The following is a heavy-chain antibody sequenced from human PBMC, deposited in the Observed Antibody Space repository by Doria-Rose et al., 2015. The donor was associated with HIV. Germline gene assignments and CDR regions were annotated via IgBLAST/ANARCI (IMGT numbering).Heavy chain of an antibody. CDR3: ARIKSSRWYHKYYFDF. CDR2: IFSDDER. D-gene: IGHD6-13*01. V-gene: IGHV2-26*01. Sequence: QVTLKESGPVLVKPTETLTLTCTVSGVSLSSPGMGVSWIRQPPGKALEWLANIFSDDERSYKRSLKSRLTISRGTSKSQVVLTMTDMDSVDTATYYCARIKSSRWYHKYYFDFWGQGTLVIVSA. CDR1: GVSLSSPGMG. J-gene: IGHJ4*02.